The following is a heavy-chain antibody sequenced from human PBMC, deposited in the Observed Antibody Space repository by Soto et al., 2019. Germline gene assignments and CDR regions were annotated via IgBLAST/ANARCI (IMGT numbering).Heavy chain of an antibody. V-gene: IGHV3-33*01. D-gene: IGHD2-15*01. CDR2: IWYDGSYK. Sequence: QVQLVESGGGVDQPGRSLRLSCAASGFPFSNFGMHWVRQAPGKGLEWVAVIWYDGSYKYYADSVKGRFAISRDNSKNTVYLQMNNLGAEDTAVYFCARDPSSTSDAGRFDYWGQGALVSVFS. CDR3: ARDPSSTSDAGRFDY. CDR1: GFPFSNFG. J-gene: IGHJ4*02.